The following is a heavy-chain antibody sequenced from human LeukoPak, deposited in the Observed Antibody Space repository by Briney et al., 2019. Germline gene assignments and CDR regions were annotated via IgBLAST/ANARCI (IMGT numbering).Heavy chain of an antibody. CDR1: GFTFDDYA. CDR2: ISWNSGNK. V-gene: IGHV3-9*01. J-gene: IGHJ4*02. CDR3: ARLQYSFLYGSGSYGVDY. D-gene: IGHD3-10*01. Sequence: GGSLRLSCAASGFTFDDYAMHWVRQAPGKGLEWVSGISWNSGNKGYADSVKGRFTISRDNAKNSLYLQMNSLRAEDTAVYYCARLQYSFLYGSGSYGVDYWGQGTLVTVSS.